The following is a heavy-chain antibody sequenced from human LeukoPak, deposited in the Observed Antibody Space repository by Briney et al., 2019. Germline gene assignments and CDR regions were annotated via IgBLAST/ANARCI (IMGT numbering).Heavy chain of an antibody. CDR1: GFTFSDYY. CDR3: ASPVVVAATSYYYYGMDV. V-gene: IGHV3-11*01. CDR2: ISGSGSPI. Sequence: GGSLRLSCAASGFTFSDYYMSWIRQAPGRGLEWVSYISGSGSPIYYADSVKGRFTISRDNAKNSLYLQMNSLRSEDTAVYYCASPVVVAATSYYYYGMDVWGQGTTVTVSS. D-gene: IGHD2-15*01. J-gene: IGHJ6*02.